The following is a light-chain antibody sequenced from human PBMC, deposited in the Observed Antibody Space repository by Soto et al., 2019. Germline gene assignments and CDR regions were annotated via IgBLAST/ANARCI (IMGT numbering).Light chain of an antibody. Sequence: DVVMTQSPLSLPVTLGQPASLSCRSSQSLVHSDGNTYLNWFQQRPGHSPRRLIYKVSNRGAGGPARFRGSGSDTEFRPRISGVADGEGGDYYCRHSTQSTWAFGQGTQVQF. CDR3: RHSTQSTWA. CDR2: KVS. J-gene: IGKJ1*01. V-gene: IGKV2-30*02. CDR1: QSLVHSDGNTY.